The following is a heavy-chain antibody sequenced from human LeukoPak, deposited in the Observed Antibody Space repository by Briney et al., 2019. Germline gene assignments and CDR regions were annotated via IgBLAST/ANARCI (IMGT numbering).Heavy chain of an antibody. D-gene: IGHD4-17*01. CDR1: GFTFSNYW. CDR3: VRGQTIDY. V-gene: IGHV3-74*01. Sequence: SGGSLRLSCTTSGFTFSNYWMYWVRQAPGKGLMWVSRIMSDGSGITYTDSVEGRFTISRDNAKNTLYLQMNSLRDEDTAVYYCVRGQTIDYWGQGTLVTVSS. J-gene: IGHJ4*02. CDR2: IMSDGSGI.